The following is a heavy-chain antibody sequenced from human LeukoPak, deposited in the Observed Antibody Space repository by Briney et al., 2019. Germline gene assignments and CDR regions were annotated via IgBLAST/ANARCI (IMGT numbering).Heavy chain of an antibody. D-gene: IGHD6-19*01. Sequence: GGSLRLSWAASGFTFSSYAMSWVRQAPGKGLEWVSAISGRGGSTYYADSVKGRFTISRDNSKTTLYLQMNSLRAEDTAVYYCAKWVSIAVAGSFDYWGQGTLVTVSS. CDR2: ISGRGGST. CDR1: GFTFSSYA. CDR3: AKWVSIAVAGSFDY. J-gene: IGHJ4*02. V-gene: IGHV3-23*01.